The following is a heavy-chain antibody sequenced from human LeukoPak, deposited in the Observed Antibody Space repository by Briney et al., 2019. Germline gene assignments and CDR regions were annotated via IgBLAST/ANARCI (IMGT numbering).Heavy chain of an antibody. CDR3: ARVGSIADYYDSSAVDY. CDR2: IYSGGST. Sequence: GGSLRLSCEPSGFTVSSNYMSWFPQAPGKGREWASVIYSGGSTYYADSVKGRFTISRDNSKNTLYLQMNSLRAEDTAVYYCARVGSIADYYDSSAVDYWGQGTLVTVSS. CDR1: GFTVSSNY. J-gene: IGHJ4*02. D-gene: IGHD3-22*01. V-gene: IGHV3-53*01.